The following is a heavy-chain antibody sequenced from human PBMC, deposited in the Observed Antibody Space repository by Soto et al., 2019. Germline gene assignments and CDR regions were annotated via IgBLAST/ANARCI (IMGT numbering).Heavy chain of an antibody. J-gene: IGHJ4*02. D-gene: IGHD1-1*01. V-gene: IGHV1-18*01. CDR1: GYAFTTYG. Sequence: QVHLVQSGAEVKKPGASVKVSCKGSGYAFTTYGITWVRQAPGQGLEWMGWISAHNGNTNYAQKLQGRVTVTRDTSTSTAHLALRSLRSDDTAVYYCARGRYGDYWRQGALVTVSS. CDR2: ISAHNGNT. CDR3: ARGRYGDY.